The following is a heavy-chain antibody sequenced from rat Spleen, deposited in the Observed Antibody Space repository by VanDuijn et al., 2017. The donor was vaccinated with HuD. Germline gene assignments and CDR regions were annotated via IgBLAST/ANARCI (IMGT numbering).Heavy chain of an antibody. CDR1: GFTFSDYY. CDR3: TRDWEAYY. D-gene: IGHD5-1*01. J-gene: IGHJ2*01. CDR2: INTSGSRT. Sequence: EVQLVESGGGLVQPGRSLKLSCAASGFTFSDYYMAWVRQTPKKGLEWVATINTSGSRTYYPDSVKGRFTISRDNAKSTLYLQMNSLRSEDTATYYCTRDWEAYYWGQGVMVTVSS. V-gene: IGHV5-27*01.